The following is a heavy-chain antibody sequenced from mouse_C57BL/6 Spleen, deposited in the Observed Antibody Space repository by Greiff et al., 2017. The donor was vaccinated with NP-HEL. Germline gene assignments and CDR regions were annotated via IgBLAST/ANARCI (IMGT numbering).Heavy chain of an antibody. CDR1: GYTFTDYY. V-gene: IGHV1-75*01. D-gene: IGHD1-1*01. CDR3: ARSLHYDGSSYWYFDV. J-gene: IGHJ1*03. CDR2: IFPGSGST. Sequence: QVQLQQSGPELVKPGASVKISCKASGYTFTDYYINWVKQRPGQGLEWIGWIFPGSGSTYYNEKFKGKATLTVDKSSSTAYMLLSSLTSEDSAVYFCARSLHYDGSSYWYFDVWGTGTTVTVSS.